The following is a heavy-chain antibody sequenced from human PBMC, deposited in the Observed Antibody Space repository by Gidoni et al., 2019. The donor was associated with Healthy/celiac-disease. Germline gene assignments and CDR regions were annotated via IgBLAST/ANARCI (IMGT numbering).Heavy chain of an antibody. CDR1: GYPFTGYY. V-gene: IGHV1-2*04. CDR2: INPNSGGT. D-gene: IGHD1-26*01. CDR3: ARGPGGSGSYYFDY. Sequence: QVQLVQSGAEVKKPGASVQVSCKASGYPFTGYYMHWVRQAPGQGLEWMGWINPNSGGTNYAQKFQGWVTMTRDTSISTAYMELSRLRSDDTAVYYCARGPGGSGSYYFDYWGQGTLVTVSS. J-gene: IGHJ4*02.